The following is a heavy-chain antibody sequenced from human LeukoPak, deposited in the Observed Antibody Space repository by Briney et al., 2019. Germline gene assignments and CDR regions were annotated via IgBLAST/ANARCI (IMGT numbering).Heavy chain of an antibody. Sequence: GASLRLSCAASGFTFSSYAMSWVRQALGKGLEWVSAISGSGGSTYYADSVKGRFTISRDNSKNTLYLQMNSLRAEDTAVYYCAKDVGDSSGYYLSDYWGQGTLVTVSS. CDR3: AKDVGDSSGYYLSDY. D-gene: IGHD3-22*01. CDR2: ISGSGGST. V-gene: IGHV3-23*01. J-gene: IGHJ4*02. CDR1: GFTFSSYA.